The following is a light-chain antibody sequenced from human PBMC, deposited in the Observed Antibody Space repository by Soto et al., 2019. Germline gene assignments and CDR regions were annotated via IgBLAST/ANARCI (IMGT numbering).Light chain of an antibody. CDR2: AGS. CDR1: SSDVGSDNL. V-gene: IGLV2-23*01. J-gene: IGLJ1*01. Sequence: QSALTQPASVSGSPGQSITISCTGTSSDVGSDNLVSWYQQHPGKVPKLMIYAGSKRPSGVSNRFSGSKSGNTASLTISGLQAEDEADYYCCSYAGSYTYVFGTGTKVTVL. CDR3: CSYAGSYTYV.